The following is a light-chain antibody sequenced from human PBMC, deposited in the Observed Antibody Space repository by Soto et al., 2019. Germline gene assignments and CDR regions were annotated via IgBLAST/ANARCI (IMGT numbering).Light chain of an antibody. CDR2: QDT. V-gene: IGLV3-1*01. J-gene: IGLJ2*01. CDR1: NLGNKY. CDR3: QAWDNTAV. Sequence: SYELTQPPSVSVSPGQTASITCSGDNLGNKYVCWYQQKPGQPPVLVIYQDTKRPSGIPERFSGSNSGSTGTLTISGTQAMDEADYYCQAWDNTAVFGGGTKLTVL.